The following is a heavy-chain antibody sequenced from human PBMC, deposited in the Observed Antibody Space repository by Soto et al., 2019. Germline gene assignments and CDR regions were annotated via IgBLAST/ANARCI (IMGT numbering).Heavy chain of an antibody. D-gene: IGHD2-15*01. CDR2: ISSSGSGI. CDR1: GFTFSDYY. V-gene: IGHV3-11*01. Sequence: PXESLRLSCAASGFTFSDYYMTWIRQAPGKGLEWVSYISSSGSGIYYADSVKGRFTISRDNAKNSLYLQMSGLRAEDTAVFYCARAYSDAFDIWGQGTMVTVSS. J-gene: IGHJ3*02. CDR3: ARAYSDAFDI.